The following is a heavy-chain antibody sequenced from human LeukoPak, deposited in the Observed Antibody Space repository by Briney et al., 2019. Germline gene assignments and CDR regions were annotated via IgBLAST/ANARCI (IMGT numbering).Heavy chain of an antibody. CDR1: GGSISSYY. Sequence: SETLSLTCTVSGGSISSYYWSWIRQPPGKGLEWIGYIYYSGSTNYNPSLKSRVTISVDTSKNQFSLKLSSVTAADTAVYYCARGGCSSTSCYGGYYYYYYMDVWGKGTTVTISS. D-gene: IGHD2-2*01. V-gene: IGHV4-59*01. CDR2: IYYSGST. CDR3: ARGGCSSTSCYGGYYYYYYMDV. J-gene: IGHJ6*03.